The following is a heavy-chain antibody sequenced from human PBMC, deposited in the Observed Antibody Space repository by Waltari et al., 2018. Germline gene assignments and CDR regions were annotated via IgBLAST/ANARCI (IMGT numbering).Heavy chain of an antibody. V-gene: IGHV4-39*07. J-gene: IGHJ2*01. Sequence: QLQLQESGPGLVKPSETLSLTCTVSGGSISSSSYYWGWIRQPPGKGLEWIGSIYYSGSTYYNPSLKSRVTISVDTSKNQFSLKLSSVTAADTAVYYCAREGASNWGNWYFDLWGRGTLVTVSS. CDR1: GGSISSSSYY. CDR2: IYYSGST. D-gene: IGHD7-27*01. CDR3: AREGASNWGNWYFDL.